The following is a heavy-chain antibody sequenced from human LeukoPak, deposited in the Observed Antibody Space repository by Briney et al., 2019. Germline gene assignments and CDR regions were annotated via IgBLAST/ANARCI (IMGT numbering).Heavy chain of an antibody. Sequence: SETLSLTCTVSGGSISSYYWSWIRQPAGKGLEWIGRIYTSGSTNYNPSLKSRVTMSVDTSKNQFSLKLSSVSAADTAVYYCARVYCSGGSCYEDLWGQGTLVTVSS. J-gene: IGHJ5*02. CDR3: ARVYCSGGSCYEDL. D-gene: IGHD2-15*01. CDR2: IYTSGST. CDR1: GGSISSYY. V-gene: IGHV4-4*07.